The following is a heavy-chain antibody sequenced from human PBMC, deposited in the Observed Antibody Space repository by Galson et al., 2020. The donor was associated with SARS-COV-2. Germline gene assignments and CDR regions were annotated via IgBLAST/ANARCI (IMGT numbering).Heavy chain of an antibody. CDR2: ISYDGSNK. CDR3: GRDQEYYDILTGYFLGARRNNSYYDGMDV. V-gene: IGHV3-30*04. D-gene: IGHD3-9*01. J-gene: IGHJ6*02. CDR1: GFTFSSYA. Sequence: GESLKISCAASGFTFSSYAMHWVRQAPGKGLEWVAVISYDGSNKYYADSVKGRFTISRDNSKNTLYLQMNSLRAEDTAVYYCGRDQEYYDILTGYFLGARRNNSYYDGMDVWGQGTTVTVSS.